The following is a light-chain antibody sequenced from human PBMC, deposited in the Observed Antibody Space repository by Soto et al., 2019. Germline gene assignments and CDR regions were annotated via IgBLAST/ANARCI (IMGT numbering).Light chain of an antibody. J-gene: IGLJ1*01. V-gene: IGLV1-44*01. CDR3: AAWDDTLKRYV. Sequence: QSVLTQPPSASGTPGRRVVISCSGSSSNIGSNTVNWYQQLPGTAPKLLIYSNNQRPSGVPDRFSGSKSGTSASLAISGLQSEDESDYYCAAWDDTLKRYVFGTGTKVTVL. CDR1: SSNIGSNT. CDR2: SNN.